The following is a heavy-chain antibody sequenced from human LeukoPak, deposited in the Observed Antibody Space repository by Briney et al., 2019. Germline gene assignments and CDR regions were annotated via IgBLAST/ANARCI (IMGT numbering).Heavy chain of an antibody. CDR1: GGSISSGSYS. CDR2: IYTSGST. V-gene: IGHV4-61*02. J-gene: IGHJ4*02. Sequence: SQTLSLTCTASGGSISSGSYSWSWIRQPAGKGLEWIGRIYTSGSTNYYPSLKSRVTISVDTSKNQFSLKLSSVTAADTAVYYCASDSRSSSRYAYFDYWGQGTLVTVSS. D-gene: IGHD6-13*01. CDR3: ASDSRSSSRYAYFDY.